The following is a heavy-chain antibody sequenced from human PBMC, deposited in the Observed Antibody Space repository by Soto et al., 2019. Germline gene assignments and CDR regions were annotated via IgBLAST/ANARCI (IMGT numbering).Heavy chain of an antibody. D-gene: IGHD3-10*01. CDR2: INPNSGGT. CDR1: GYTFTGYY. CDR3: AREFYTRCGEYNWFDP. V-gene: IGHV1-2*02. Sequence: ASVKVSCKASGYTFTGYYMHWVRQAPGQGLEWMGWINPNSGGTNYAQKFQGRVTMTRDTSSSTAYMELSRLRSDDTAVYYCAREFYTRCGEYNWFDPWGQGTLVTVSS. J-gene: IGHJ5*02.